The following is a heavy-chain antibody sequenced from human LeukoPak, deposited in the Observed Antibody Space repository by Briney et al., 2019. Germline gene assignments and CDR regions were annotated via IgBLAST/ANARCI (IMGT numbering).Heavy chain of an antibody. CDR3: AREGPGLRLPCSGVCSPSDY. CDR1: GYTFTGYY. CDR2: INPNSGGT. J-gene: IGHJ4*02. Sequence: ASVKVSCKASGYTFTGYYMHWVRQAPGQGLEWMGWINPNSGGTNYAQKFQGRVTMTRDTSISTAYMELSRLRSDDTAVYYCAREGPGLRLPCSGVCSPSDYWGQGTLVTVSS. V-gene: IGHV1-2*02. D-gene: IGHD2-8*01.